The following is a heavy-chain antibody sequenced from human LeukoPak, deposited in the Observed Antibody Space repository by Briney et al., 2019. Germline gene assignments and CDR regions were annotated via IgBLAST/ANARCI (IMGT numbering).Heavy chain of an antibody. CDR3: AKGTTYYFDNSGYRYFDY. CDR2: FSDSVGGT. Sequence: GVSLTLPCAASGYTFNKYAMSWVRQAPGRGLEWVSGFSDSVGGTYYAVSVKGRFTISRDISKNTLYLQMNSLRAKDTAVYYCAKGTTYYFDNSGYRYFDYWGQGTLVTVSS. CDR1: GYTFNKYA. J-gene: IGHJ4*02. D-gene: IGHD3-22*01. V-gene: IGHV3-23*01.